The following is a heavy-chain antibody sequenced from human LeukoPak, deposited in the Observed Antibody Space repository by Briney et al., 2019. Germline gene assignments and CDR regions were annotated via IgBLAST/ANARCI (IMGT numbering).Heavy chain of an antibody. J-gene: IGHJ4*02. CDR3: ARAPYYYDSSGHIGYFDY. V-gene: IGHV4-30-4*01. Sequence: SETLSLTCTVSGGSIGSGDYYWSWIRQPPGKGLEWIGYIYYSGSTYYNPSLKSRVTISVDTSKNQFSLKLSSVTAADTAVYYCARAPYYYDSSGHIGYFDYWGQGTLVTVSS. D-gene: IGHD3-22*01. CDR2: IYYSGST. CDR1: GGSIGSGDYY.